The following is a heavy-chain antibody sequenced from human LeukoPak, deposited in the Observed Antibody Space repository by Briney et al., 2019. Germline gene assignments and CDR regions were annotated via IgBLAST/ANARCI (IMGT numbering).Heavy chain of an antibody. CDR2: TYYRSKWYN. Sequence: SQTLPLTCAISGDSVSSDSAAWNWIRQSPSRGLEWLGRTYYRSKWYNDYAVSVKSRITINPDTSKNQFSLQLNSVTPEDTAVYYCAREMWPHYSNWFDPWGQGTLVTVSS. D-gene: IGHD3-10*01. CDR1: GDSVSSDSAA. CDR3: AREMWPHYSNWFDP. J-gene: IGHJ5*02. V-gene: IGHV6-1*01.